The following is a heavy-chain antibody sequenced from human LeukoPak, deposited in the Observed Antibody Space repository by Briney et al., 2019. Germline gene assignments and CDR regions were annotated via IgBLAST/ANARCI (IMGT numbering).Heavy chain of an antibody. Sequence: SETLSLTCTVSGGSISSYYWSWIRQPPGKGLEWIGYIYYSGSTNYNPSLKSRVTISVDTSKNQFSLKLSSVTAADTAVYYCARVDSGGYHSDYWGQGTLVTVSS. V-gene: IGHV4-59*12. CDR2: IYYSGST. D-gene: IGHD3-22*01. CDR3: ARVDSGGYHSDY. J-gene: IGHJ4*02. CDR1: GGSISSYY.